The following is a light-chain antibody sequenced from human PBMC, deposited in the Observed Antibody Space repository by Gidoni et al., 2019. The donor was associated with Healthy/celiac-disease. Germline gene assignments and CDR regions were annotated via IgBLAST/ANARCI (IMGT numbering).Light chain of an antibody. CDR3: QQYYSTPRT. CDR2: WAS. V-gene: IGKV4-1*01. Sequence: DIVMTQSPDSLAVSLGERATINCKSSQSVLYSSNNKNYLAWYQQKPGQPPKLLFYWASTRESGVPDRFSGSGSGTDFTLTISSLQAEDVAVYYCQQYYSTPRTFGGGTKVEIK. J-gene: IGKJ4*01. CDR1: QSVLYSSNNKNY.